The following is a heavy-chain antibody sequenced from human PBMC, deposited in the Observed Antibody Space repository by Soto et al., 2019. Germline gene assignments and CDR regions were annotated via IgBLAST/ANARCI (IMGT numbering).Heavy chain of an antibody. CDR3: ASRHSSPYFDY. Sequence: QVQLQESGPGLVKPSQTLSLTCTVSGGSISSGDYYWSWIRQPPGKGLEWIGSIYYSGSTYYNPSLKSRVTISVDTSKNQCSLKLNSVTAADTAVYYWASRHSSPYFDYWGQGTLVTVSS. CDR2: IYYSGST. V-gene: IGHV4-30-4*01. J-gene: IGHJ4*02. D-gene: IGHD6-13*01. CDR1: GGSISSGDYY.